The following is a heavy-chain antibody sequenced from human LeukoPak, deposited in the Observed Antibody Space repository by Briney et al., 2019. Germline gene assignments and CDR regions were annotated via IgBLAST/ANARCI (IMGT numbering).Heavy chain of an antibody. Sequence: GGSLRLSCAASGSIFSTYAMGWVRQAPGKGLEWVSSIKGGGGDPFYADSVKGRFTISRDNSKNTLYLQMNSLRAEDTAVYYCARDDDWGSRRPLDYWGQGTLVTVSS. CDR2: IKGGGGDP. J-gene: IGHJ4*02. CDR1: GSIFSTYA. D-gene: IGHD7-27*01. CDR3: ARDDDWGSRRPLDY. V-gene: IGHV3-23*01.